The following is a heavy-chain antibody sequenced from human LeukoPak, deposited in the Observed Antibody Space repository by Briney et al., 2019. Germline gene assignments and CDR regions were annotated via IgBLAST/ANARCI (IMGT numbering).Heavy chain of an antibody. D-gene: IGHD2-2*01. CDR1: GGTFSSYA. J-gene: IGHJ5*02. V-gene: IGHV1-69*04. CDR2: IIPILGIA. Sequence: SVKVSCKASGGTFSSYAISWVRQAPGQGLEWMGRIIPILGIASYAQKFQGRVTITADKSTSTAYMELSSLRSEDTAVYYCARSRGAVVPAAMWNWFDPWGQGTLVTVSS. CDR3: ARSRGAVVPAAMWNWFDP.